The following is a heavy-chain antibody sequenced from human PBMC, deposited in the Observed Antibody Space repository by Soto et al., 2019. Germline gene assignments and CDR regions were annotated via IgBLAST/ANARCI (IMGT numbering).Heavy chain of an antibody. CDR3: AHMGACGYRYGLFDY. Sequence: QITLKESGPTLVKPTQTLTLTCTFSGFSLSTSGVGVGWIRQPPGKALECLALIYWDDDKRYSPSLKGRLTITKDTTKTQVVLTMTNMDPADTATYYCAHMGACGYRYGLFDYWGQGTLVTVSS. CDR1: GFSLSTSGVG. CDR2: IYWDDDK. J-gene: IGHJ4*02. D-gene: IGHD5-18*01. V-gene: IGHV2-5*02.